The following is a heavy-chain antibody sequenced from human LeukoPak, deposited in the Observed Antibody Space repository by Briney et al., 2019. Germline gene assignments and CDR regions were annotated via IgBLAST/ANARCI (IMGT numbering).Heavy chain of an antibody. V-gene: IGHV3-53*01. CDR3: ARYSSSWYSYFDY. Sequence: GGSLRLSCAASGFTVSSNYMSWVRQAPGKGLEWVSDIYSGGSTYYADSVKGRFTISRDNSKNTLYLQMNSLRAEDTAVYYCARYSSSWYSYFDYWGQGTLVTVSS. J-gene: IGHJ4*02. CDR2: IYSGGST. CDR1: GFTVSSNY. D-gene: IGHD6-13*01.